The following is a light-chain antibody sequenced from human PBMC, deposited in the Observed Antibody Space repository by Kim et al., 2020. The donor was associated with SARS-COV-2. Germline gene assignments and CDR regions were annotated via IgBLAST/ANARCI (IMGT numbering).Light chain of an antibody. Sequence: GDRVTITCRASQDISNYFAWFQLKPGKAPKLLIYAASALQPGVPSRFSGSGSGTDFTLTVTSLQPEDVATYYCQKCDSAPWTFGQGTKVEIK. V-gene: IGKV1-27*01. CDR1: QDISNY. CDR2: AAS. J-gene: IGKJ1*01. CDR3: QKCDSAPWT.